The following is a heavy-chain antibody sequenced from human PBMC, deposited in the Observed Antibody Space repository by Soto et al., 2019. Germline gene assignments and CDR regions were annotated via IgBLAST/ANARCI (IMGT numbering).Heavy chain of an antibody. V-gene: IGHV3-33*01. J-gene: IGHJ4*02. CDR3: ARDCVGYSRGWYQRGGFAY. CDR2: IWYDGSNK. D-gene: IGHD6-19*01. Sequence: QVQLVESGGGVVQPGRSLRLSCAASGFTFSSYGMHWVRQAPGKGLERVAVIWYDGSNKYYADSVKGRFTISRVNSKNPLSLQMHSPRAEDTVVYYCARDCVGYSRGWYQRGGFAYWGQGTLGTASS. CDR1: GFTFSSYG.